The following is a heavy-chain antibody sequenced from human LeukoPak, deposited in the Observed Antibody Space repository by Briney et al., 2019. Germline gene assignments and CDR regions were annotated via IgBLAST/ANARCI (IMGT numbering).Heavy chain of an antibody. J-gene: IGHJ3*02. V-gene: IGHV3-23*01. CDR3: AKINYYDASDYHPRGGAFDI. D-gene: IGHD3-22*01. CDR2: ISASGGTT. Sequence: GGSLRLSCAASGFTFRNYAMTWVRQAPGKGLEWVSTISASGGTTYYADSVKGRFTLSRDNSKSTLFLQMSSLRAEDTAVYYCAKINYYDASDYHPRGGAFDIWGQGTVVTVSS. CDR1: GFTFRNYA.